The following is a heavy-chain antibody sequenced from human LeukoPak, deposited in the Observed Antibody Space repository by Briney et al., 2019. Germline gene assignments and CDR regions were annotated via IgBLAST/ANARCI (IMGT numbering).Heavy chain of an antibody. V-gene: IGHV4-34*01. Sequence: PSETLSLTCAVYGGSFSGYYWGWVRQPPGKGLEWLGEISHSGSTNYNPSLQSRVTILVDTSKNQFSLELRSVTAADTAVYYCARLYCGSTSCYSPFDYWGQGTLVTVSS. CDR1: GGSFSGYY. D-gene: IGHD2-2*02. CDR3: ARLYCGSTSCYSPFDY. CDR2: ISHSGST. J-gene: IGHJ4*02.